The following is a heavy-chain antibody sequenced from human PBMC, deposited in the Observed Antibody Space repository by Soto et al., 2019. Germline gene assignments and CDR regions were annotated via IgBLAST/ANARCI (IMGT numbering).Heavy chain of an antibody. Sequence: SLKGACKTSGGTFSSDPSSRGRQTTKQGLEWMGRIIPILGIANYAQKFQGRVTITADKSTSTAYMELSSLRSEDTAVYYCARQYDYGDYYYYYMDVWGKGTTVTVSS. CDR2: IIPILGIA. D-gene: IGHD4-17*01. J-gene: IGHJ6*03. CDR3: ARQYDYGDYYYYYMDV. V-gene: IGHV1-69*02. CDR1: GGTFSSDP.